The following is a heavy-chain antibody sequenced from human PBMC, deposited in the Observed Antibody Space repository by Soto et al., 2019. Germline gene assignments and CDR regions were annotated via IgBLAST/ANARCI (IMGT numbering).Heavy chain of an antibody. CDR2: INHSGST. CDR3: ARGWFDP. V-gene: IGHV4-34*01. CDR1: GGSFSGYY. J-gene: IGHJ5*02. Sequence: SETLSLTCAVYGGSFSGYYWSWIRQPPGKGLEWIGEINHSGSTNYNPSLKSRVTISVDTSKKQFSLKMSSVTAADTAVYYCARGWFDPWGQGTLVTVSS.